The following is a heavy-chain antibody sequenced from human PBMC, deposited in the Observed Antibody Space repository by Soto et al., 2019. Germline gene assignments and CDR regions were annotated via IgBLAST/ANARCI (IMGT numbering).Heavy chain of an antibody. V-gene: IGHV2-5*02. Sequence: QITLKESGPTLVKPTQTLTLTRTFSGFSLSTSGVGVGWMSQPPGKALVGLALINWADDKRYSPSLKSMLTTPTDSATNEVGLTTSNMDPVCRATNYWANSPVVITTWDYWGQGTLVTVSS. CDR3: ANSPVVITTWDY. CDR2: INWADDK. D-gene: IGHD3-22*01. CDR1: GFSLSTSGVG. J-gene: IGHJ4*02.